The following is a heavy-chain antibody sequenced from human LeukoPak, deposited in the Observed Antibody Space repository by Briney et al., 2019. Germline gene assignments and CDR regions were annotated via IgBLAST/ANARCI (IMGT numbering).Heavy chain of an antibody. CDR1: GGTFSSYA. CDR2: ISAYNGNT. D-gene: IGHD3-10*01. Sequence: ASVKVSCKASGGTFSSYAISWVRQAPGQGLEWMGWISAYNGNTNYAQKLQGRVTMTTDTSTSTAYMELRSLRSDDTAVYYCARNGGIYYGSGSLPYWGQGTLVTVSS. V-gene: IGHV1-18*01. J-gene: IGHJ4*02. CDR3: ARNGGIYYGSGSLPY.